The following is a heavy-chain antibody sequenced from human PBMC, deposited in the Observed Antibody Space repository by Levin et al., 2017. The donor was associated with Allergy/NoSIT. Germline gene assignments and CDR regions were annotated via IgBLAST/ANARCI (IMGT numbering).Heavy chain of an antibody. CDR3: AKDSSGATPKFDY. V-gene: IGHV3-23*01. CDR2: ISGSGGST. Sequence: GESLKISCAASGFTFSSYAMSWVRQAPGKGLEWVSAISGSGGSTYYADSVKGRFTISRDNSKNTLYLKMNSLRAEDTAVYYCAKDSSGATPKFDYWGQGTLVTVSS. CDR1: GFTFSSYA. J-gene: IGHJ4*02. D-gene: IGHD1-26*01.